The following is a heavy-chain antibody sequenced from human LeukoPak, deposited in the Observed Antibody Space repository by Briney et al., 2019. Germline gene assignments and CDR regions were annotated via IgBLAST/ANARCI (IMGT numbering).Heavy chain of an antibody. CDR1: GYTFTSYY. D-gene: IGHD5-24*01. CDR2: INPSGGST. Sequence: ASVKVACKASGYTFTSYYMYWVRQAPGQGLEWMGIINPSGGSTSYAQKFQGRVTMTRDTSTSTVYMELSSLRSEDTAVYYCARDSGGMATIAYYFDYGGQGTLVTVSS. J-gene: IGHJ4*02. V-gene: IGHV1-46*01. CDR3: ARDSGGMATIAYYFDY.